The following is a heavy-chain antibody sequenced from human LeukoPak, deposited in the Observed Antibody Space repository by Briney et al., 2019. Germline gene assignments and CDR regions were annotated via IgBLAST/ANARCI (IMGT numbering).Heavy chain of an antibody. CDR3: AKARRVAYCGGDCYLFDY. D-gene: IGHD2-21*02. J-gene: IGHJ4*02. V-gene: IGHV3-23*01. CDR1: GFTFSSYA. CDR2: ISGSGGST. Sequence: GGPLRLSCAASGFTFSSYAMSWVRQAPGKGLEWVSAISGSGGSTYYADSVKGRFTISRDNSKNTLYLQMNSLRAEDTAVYYCAKARRVAYCGGDCYLFDYWGQGTLVAVSS.